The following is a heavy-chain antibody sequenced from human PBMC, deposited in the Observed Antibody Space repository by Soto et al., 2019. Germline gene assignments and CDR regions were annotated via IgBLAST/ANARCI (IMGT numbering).Heavy chain of an antibody. CDR3: ASATRYSSSWYSGDY. D-gene: IGHD6-13*01. CDR2: ISAYNGNT. CDR1: GYTFTSYG. J-gene: IGHJ4*02. Sequence: QVQLVQSGAEVKKPGASVKVSCKASGYTFTSYGISWVRQAPGQGLEWMGWISAYNGNTNYAQKLQGRVTMTKDTSTSTADMELRSLRSDDTAVYYCASATRYSSSWYSGDYCGQGTLVTVAA. V-gene: IGHV1-18*01.